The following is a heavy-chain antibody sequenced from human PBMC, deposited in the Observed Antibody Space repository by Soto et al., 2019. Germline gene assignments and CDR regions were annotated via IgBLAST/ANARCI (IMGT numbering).Heavy chain of an antibody. J-gene: IGHJ6*02. D-gene: IGHD2-15*01. CDR1: GGSISSGGYY. V-gene: IGHV4-31*03. CDR3: ARAIMPVVVVAATVGYYGMDV. CDR2: IYYSGST. Sequence: SETLSLTCTVSGGSISSGGYYWSWIRQHPGKGLEWIGYIYYSGSTYYNPSLKSRVTISVDTSKNQFSLKLSSVTAADTAVYYCARAIMPVVVVAATVGYYGMDVWGQGTTVTVSS.